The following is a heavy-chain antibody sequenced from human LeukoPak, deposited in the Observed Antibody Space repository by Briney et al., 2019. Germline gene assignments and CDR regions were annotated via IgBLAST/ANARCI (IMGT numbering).Heavy chain of an antibody. CDR1: GGSISSYH. D-gene: IGHD1-1*01. J-gene: IGHJ5*02. Sequence: SETLSLTCTVSGGSISSYHWSWIRQPPGKGLEWIGYISYSGSTNFNPSLKSRVTISVDTSKNQFSLKLSSVTAADTAVCYCAREGTAGTNLNWFDPWGQGTLVTVSS. CDR2: ISYSGST. CDR3: AREGTAGTNLNWFDP. V-gene: IGHV4-59*01.